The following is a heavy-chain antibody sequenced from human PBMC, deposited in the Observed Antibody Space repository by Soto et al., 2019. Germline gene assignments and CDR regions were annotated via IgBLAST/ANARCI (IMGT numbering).Heavy chain of an antibody. Sequence: GGSLRLSCAASGFTFSSYGMHWVRQAPGKGLEWVAVISYDGSNKYYADSVKGRFTISRDNSKNTLYLQMNSLRAEDTAVYYCAKEPIFGVVIPYGMDVWGQGTTVTVSS. D-gene: IGHD3-3*01. CDR2: ISYDGSNK. V-gene: IGHV3-30*18. CDR3: AKEPIFGVVIPYGMDV. CDR1: GFTFSSYG. J-gene: IGHJ6*02.